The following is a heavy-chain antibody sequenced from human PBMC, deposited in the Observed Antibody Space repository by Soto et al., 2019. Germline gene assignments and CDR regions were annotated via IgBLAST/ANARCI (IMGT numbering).Heavy chain of an antibody. D-gene: IGHD2-2*01. CDR3: WKIFQHDLHTSTSFRYY. J-gene: IGHJ4*01. CDR1: GFSVGSNY. CDR2: IYSGGST. V-gene: IGHV3-53*04. Sequence: PGGSLRLSCAASGFSVGSNYMSWFRQAPGKGLEWVSVIYSGGSTYYADSVKGRFTISRHNSKNTLYLQMNSLRAEDTAVYFYWKIFQHDLHTSTSFRYYRGHLTRFTVS.